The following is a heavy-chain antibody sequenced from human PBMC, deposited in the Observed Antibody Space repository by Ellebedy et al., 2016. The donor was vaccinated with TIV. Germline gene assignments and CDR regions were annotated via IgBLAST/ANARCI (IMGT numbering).Heavy chain of an antibody. CDR2: IHPDGSAE. CDR3: ALGQTLKY. V-gene: IGHV3-7*01. J-gene: IGHJ4*02. CDR1: GFIISGDW. Sequence: PGGSLRLSCAASGFIISGDWMSWVRQAPGKGLEWVAHIHPDGSAEYYVDSVKGRFTISRDEAENSFYLQMNSLRAEDTAVYYCALGQTLKYWGQGTLVTVSS.